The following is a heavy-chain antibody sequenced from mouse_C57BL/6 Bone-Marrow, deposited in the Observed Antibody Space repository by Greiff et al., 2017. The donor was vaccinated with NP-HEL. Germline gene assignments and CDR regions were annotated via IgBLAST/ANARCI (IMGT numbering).Heavy chain of an antibody. V-gene: IGHV3-6*01. D-gene: IGHD4-1*01. J-gene: IGHJ2*01. CDR2: ISYDGSN. CDR3: ARKLGFDY. Sequence: EVQLVESGPGLVKPSQSLSLTCSVTGYSITSGYYWNWIRQFPGNKLEWMGYISYDGSNNYNPSLKNRISIPRDTSKNQFFLKLNSVTTEDTATYYCARKLGFDYWGQGTTLTVSS. CDR1: GYSITSGYY.